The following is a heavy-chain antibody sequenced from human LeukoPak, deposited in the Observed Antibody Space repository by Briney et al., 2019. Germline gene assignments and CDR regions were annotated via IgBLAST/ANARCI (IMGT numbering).Heavy chain of an antibody. J-gene: IGHJ4*02. D-gene: IGHD4-17*01. CDR3: ASPEVGMTTVTTDS. Sequence: GGSLRLSCAASGFTFSDYYMSWIRQAPGKGLEWVSYISSSGSTIYYADSVKGRFTISRDNAKNSLYLQMNSLRAEDTAVYYCASPEVGMTTVTTDSWGQGTLVTVSS. CDR1: GFTFSDYY. V-gene: IGHV3-11*04. CDR2: ISSSGSTI.